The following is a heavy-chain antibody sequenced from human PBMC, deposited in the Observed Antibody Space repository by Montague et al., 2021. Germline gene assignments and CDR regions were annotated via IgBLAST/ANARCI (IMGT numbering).Heavy chain of an antibody. CDR3: VVTPSLYYHGMDV. Sequence: SETLSLTCAVSGDSVSSTNWWSWVCQPPGKGLEWIGSIYYSGSTYYNPSLKSRLTISVDTSKNQFSLKLSSVTAADTAVYYGVVTPSLYYHGMDVWGQGTTVTVSS. V-gene: IGHV4-39*01. CDR1: GDSVSSTNW. D-gene: IGHD4-23*01. CDR2: IYYSGST. J-gene: IGHJ6*02.